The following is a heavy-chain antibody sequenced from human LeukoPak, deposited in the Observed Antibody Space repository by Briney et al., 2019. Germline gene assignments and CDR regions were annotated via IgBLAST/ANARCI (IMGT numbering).Heavy chain of an antibody. V-gene: IGHV1-8*03. CDR2: INPNTGDR. CDR3: ARTTSLTASGYDY. J-gene: IGHJ4*02. Sequence: ASLTVSCKASGYTFTNYHINWVRQAPGQGLEWMGWINPNTGDRGYAQKFQGRVSITSDTSISTAYMELGSPRSEDTAVYFCARTTSLTASGYDYWGQGTLVTVSS. CDR1: GYTFTNYH. D-gene: IGHD4-17*01.